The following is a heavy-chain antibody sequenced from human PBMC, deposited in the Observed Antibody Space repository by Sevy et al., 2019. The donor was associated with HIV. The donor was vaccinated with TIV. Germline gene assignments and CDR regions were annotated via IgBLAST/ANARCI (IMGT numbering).Heavy chain of an antibody. CDR1: GFIFSDYY. CDR2: VSRGGYTI. J-gene: IGHJ4*02. V-gene: IGHV3-11*01. D-gene: IGHD3-22*01. CDR3: ARGAHYDGADWGFDY. Sequence: GGSLRLSCAASGFIFSDYYMAWVRQAPGKGLEWISYVSRGGYTIYYADSVEGRFSISRDDAKDSLFLQMDSLRAEDTAFYYCARGAHYDGADWGFDYWGQGALVTVSS.